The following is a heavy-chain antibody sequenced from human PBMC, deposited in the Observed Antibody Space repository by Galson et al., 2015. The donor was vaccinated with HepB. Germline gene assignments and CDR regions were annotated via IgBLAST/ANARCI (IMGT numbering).Heavy chain of an antibody. CDR1: GFTFSPYD. CDR3: ARRIDS. J-gene: IGHJ4*02. V-gene: IGHV3-48*01. CDR2: ISSSSTGI. Sequence: SLRLSCAASGFTFSPYDMNWVRQAPGKGLEWISFISSSSTGIYYADSVKGRFTISRDNAKSTLYLQLNNLRAEDTAVYYCARRIDSWGQGTLVTVSS.